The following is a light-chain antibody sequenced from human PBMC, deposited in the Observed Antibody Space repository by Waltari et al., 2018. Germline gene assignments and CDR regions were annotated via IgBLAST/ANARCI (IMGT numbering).Light chain of an antibody. CDR2: ADS. CDR3: QQSFNTPPLT. J-gene: IGKJ1*01. V-gene: IGKV1-39*01. Sequence: DIQMSQPPSSLSAYVGDRVTITCRASQSISTYLNWYQKKSGKAPKLLKYADSTLQSGVASRFSGTGSGTVFTLTIISLQPEDFATYYCQQSFNTPPLTFGQGTKVEIK. CDR1: QSISTY.